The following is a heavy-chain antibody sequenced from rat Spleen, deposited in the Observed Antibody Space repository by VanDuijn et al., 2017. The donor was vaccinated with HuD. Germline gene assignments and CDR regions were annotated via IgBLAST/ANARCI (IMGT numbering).Heavy chain of an antibody. CDR3: ARSDGTHYYLPFAD. CDR2: INSAGSP. CDR1: GHSIASSYR. D-gene: IGHD1-12*02. V-gene: IGHV3-3*01. Sequence: VQLQESGPGLVKPSQLLSLTCSVTGHSIASSYRWNWIRKFPGNKLEWMGYINSAGSPNYNPSLKSRISISRDTSKNQFFLQVDSVTTEDTATYYCARSDGTHYYLPFADWGQGTLVTVSS. J-gene: IGHJ3*01.